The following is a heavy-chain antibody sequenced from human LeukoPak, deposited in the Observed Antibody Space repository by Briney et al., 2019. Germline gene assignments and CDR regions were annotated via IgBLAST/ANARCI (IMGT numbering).Heavy chain of an antibody. CDR3: ARIMPGSWYRDY. V-gene: IGHV3-53*01. J-gene: IGHJ4*02. CDR1: GFTVSSNY. D-gene: IGHD6-13*01. CDR2: IYSGGST. Sequence: GGSLRLSCAASGFTVSSNYMSWVRQAPGKGLEWVSVIYSGGSTYYADSVEGRFTISRDNSKNTLYLQMNSLRAEDTAVYYCARIMPGSWYRDYWGQGTLVTVSS.